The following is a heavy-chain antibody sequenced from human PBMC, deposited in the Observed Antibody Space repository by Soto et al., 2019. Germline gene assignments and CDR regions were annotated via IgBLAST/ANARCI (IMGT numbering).Heavy chain of an antibody. CDR1: GFTFSTSA. J-gene: IGHJ4*02. V-gene: IGHV3-30-3*01. D-gene: IGHD1-26*01. CDR3: VRDPHSGHFVLDS. Sequence: SGGSLRLSCAASGFTFSTSAFHWVRQAPGQGLEWVALIAREGANINHADSVRGRFTISRDDSRNTLYLQMDSLRVEDTAVYFCVRDPHSGHFVLDSWGQGSQVIVSS. CDR2: IAREGANI.